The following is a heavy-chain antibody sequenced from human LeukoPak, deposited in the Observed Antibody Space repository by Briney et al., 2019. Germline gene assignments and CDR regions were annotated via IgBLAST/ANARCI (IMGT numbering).Heavy chain of an antibody. V-gene: IGHV3-30*18. Sequence: GGSLRLSCAASGFAFSSYGMHWVRQSPDKGLEWVAVILYDGIDKYYADSVKGRFTISRDNSKDTLYLQMNSLRTEDTAVYYCVKPQYCGDRCSNRFDPWGQGTLVIVSS. CDR3: VKPQYCGDRCSNRFDP. CDR2: ILYDGIDK. J-gene: IGHJ5*02. D-gene: IGHD2-21*01. CDR1: GFAFSSYG.